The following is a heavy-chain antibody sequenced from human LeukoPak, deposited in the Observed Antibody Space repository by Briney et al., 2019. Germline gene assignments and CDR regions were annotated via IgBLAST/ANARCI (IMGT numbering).Heavy chain of an antibody. CDR2: IYYSGST. J-gene: IGHJ4*02. CDR1: GGSISSYY. Sequence: PSETLSLTCTVSGGSISSYYWSWIRQPPGKGPEWIGYIYYSGSTNYNPSLKSRVTISVDTSKNQFSLKLSSVTAADTAAYYCARLDHYYDSSGYYSTLFDYWGQGTLVTVSS. CDR3: ARLDHYYDSSGYYSTLFDY. D-gene: IGHD3-22*01. V-gene: IGHV4-59*01.